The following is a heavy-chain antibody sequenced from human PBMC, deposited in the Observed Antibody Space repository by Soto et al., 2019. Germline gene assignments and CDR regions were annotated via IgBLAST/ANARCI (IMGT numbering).Heavy chain of an antibody. Sequence: EVKLLESGGGLVQPGGSLRLSCAASGFTFSSYSMTWVRQAPGKGLEWVAHITATGGTTYYADSVKGRFTISRDTSRNPLYLQMNSLRAEDTALYYCAKCMQAYWNYDAHHIWGQGTMVTVSS. CDR2: ITATGGTT. CDR1: GFTFSSYS. V-gene: IGHV3-23*01. J-gene: IGHJ3*02. CDR3: AKCMQAYWNYDAHHI. D-gene: IGHD1-7*01.